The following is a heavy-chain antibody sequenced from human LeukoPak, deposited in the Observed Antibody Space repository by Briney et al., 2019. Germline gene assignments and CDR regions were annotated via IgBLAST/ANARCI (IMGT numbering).Heavy chain of an antibody. Sequence: PGGSLRLSCAASGFTLSSYAMSWVRQAPGKGLEWVSLISGNAGSTYYADSVKGRFTISRDNSKNTLYLQMNSLRAEDTAVYYCAKDHFLTLPQHIVVVTAIGLDYWGQGTLVTVSS. J-gene: IGHJ4*02. D-gene: IGHD2-21*02. CDR3: AKDHFLTLPQHIVVVTAIGLDY. CDR1: GFTLSSYA. CDR2: ISGNAGST. V-gene: IGHV3-23*01.